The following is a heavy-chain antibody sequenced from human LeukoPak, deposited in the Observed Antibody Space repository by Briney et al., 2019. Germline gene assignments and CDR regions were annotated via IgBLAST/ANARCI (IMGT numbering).Heavy chain of an antibody. CDR2: INHSGST. CDR1: GGSFSGYY. V-gene: IGHV4-34*01. Sequence: SETLSLTCAVYGGSFSGYYWSWIRQPPGKGLEWIGEINHSGSTNYNPSLKSRVTMSVDTSKNQFSLKLSSVTAADTAVYYRAREYYYGSGSLDGWGQGTLVTVSS. J-gene: IGHJ4*02. D-gene: IGHD3-10*01. CDR3: AREYYYGSGSLDG.